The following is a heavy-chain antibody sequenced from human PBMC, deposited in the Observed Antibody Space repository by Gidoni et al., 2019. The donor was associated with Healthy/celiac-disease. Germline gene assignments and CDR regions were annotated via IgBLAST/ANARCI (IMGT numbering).Heavy chain of an antibody. CDR1: GFTFSSYG. CDR3: AKDLREQLPLGDWFDP. D-gene: IGHD6-13*01. Sequence: QVQLVESGGGVVQPGRSLRLSGAASGFTFSSYGMHWGRQAPGKGLEWVAVISYDGSNKYYADSVKGRFTISRDNSKNTLYLQMNSLRAEDTAVYYCAKDLREQLPLGDWFDPWGQGTLVTVSS. V-gene: IGHV3-30*18. J-gene: IGHJ5*02. CDR2: ISYDGSNK.